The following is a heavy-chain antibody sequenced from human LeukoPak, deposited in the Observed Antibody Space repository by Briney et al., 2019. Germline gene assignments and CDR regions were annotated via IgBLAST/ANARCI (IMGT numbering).Heavy chain of an antibody. CDR3: AREFKSGYGMWA. CDR2: INSSSDYI. J-gene: IGHJ5*02. V-gene: IGHV3-21*01. CDR1: GFTFSSYS. Sequence: PGGSLRLSCTASGFTFSSYSMNWVRQAPGKGLEWVSSINSSSDYIYYADSVKGRFTISRDNTENSLHLQMDSLRAEDTAVYYCAREFKSGYGMWAWGQGTLVTV. D-gene: IGHD5-18*01.